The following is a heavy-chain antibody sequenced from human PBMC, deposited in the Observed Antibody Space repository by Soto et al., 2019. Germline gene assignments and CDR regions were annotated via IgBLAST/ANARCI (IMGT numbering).Heavy chain of an antibody. CDR3: VHSRCGGDCLGSCSSHYYYGVDV. Sequence: QITLKESGPTLVKPTQTLTLTCTFSGFSLSTGGMAVGWIRQPPGKALEWLALIYWDDDRRYRPSLKSRLTVTKDTSKNQXXLXMXXMDPVDTATYYCVHSRCGGDCLGSCSSHYYYGVDVWGQGSTVTVSS. V-gene: IGHV2-5*02. CDR2: IYWDDDR. D-gene: IGHD2-21*02. J-gene: IGHJ6*02. CDR1: GFSLSTGGMA.